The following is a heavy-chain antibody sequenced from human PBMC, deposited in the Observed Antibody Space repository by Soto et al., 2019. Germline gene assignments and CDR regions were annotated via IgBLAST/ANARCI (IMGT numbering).Heavy chain of an antibody. V-gene: IGHV3-21*01. J-gene: IGHJ6*02. Sequence: GGSLRLSCVASGFTFSNYNMNWVRQAPGKGLEWVSHISGTSVYIHYADSVKGRFTISRDNAKNSVSLQMNSLRDEDTAVYYCAREETAWPLAYGLDVWGQGTTVTVSS. CDR2: ISGTSVYI. CDR3: AREETAWPLAYGLDV. D-gene: IGHD2-21*02. CDR1: GFTFSNYN.